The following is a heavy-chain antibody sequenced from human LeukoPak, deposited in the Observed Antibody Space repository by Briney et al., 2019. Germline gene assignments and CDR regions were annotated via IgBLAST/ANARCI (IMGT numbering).Heavy chain of an antibody. J-gene: IGHJ4*02. CDR3: ARHRTGDPLAWDY. V-gene: IGHV5-10-1*01. CDR2: IDPTESYT. Sequence: PGESLKISCKASGYTFSTYWIAWVRQMPGKGLEWMGRIDPTESYTNYSPAFQGHVTISADKSIRTAYLQWSSLKASDTAMYHCARHRTGDPLAWDYWGQGTLVTVSS. CDR1: GYTFSTYW. D-gene: IGHD7-27*01.